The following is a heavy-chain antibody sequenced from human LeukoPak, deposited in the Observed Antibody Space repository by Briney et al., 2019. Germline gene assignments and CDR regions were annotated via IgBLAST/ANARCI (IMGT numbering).Heavy chain of an antibody. CDR2: IRYDGNNK. CDR3: AKDRGRTTGSLDY. CDR1: WFPFSNFG. Sequence: GGSLRTFWSASWFPFSNFGMHRVRQAPGKGLEWVAFIRYDGNNKYYADSVKGRFTISRDNSKNTLYLQMNSLRAEDTAVYYCAKDRGRTTGSLDYWGQGTLVTVSS. J-gene: IGHJ4*02. D-gene: IGHD1-1*01. V-gene: IGHV3-30*02.